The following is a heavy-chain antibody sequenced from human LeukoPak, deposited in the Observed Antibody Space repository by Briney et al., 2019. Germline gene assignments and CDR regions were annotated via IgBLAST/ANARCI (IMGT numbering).Heavy chain of an antibody. Sequence: SQTLSLTCTVSGGSISSGDYYWSWIRQPPGKGLEWIGYIYYSGSTYYNPSLKSRVTISVDASKNQFSLKLSSVTAADTAVYYCARCITIFGVVIDYYYMDVWGKGTTVTVSS. V-gene: IGHV4-30-4*08. CDR3: ARCITIFGVVIDYYYMDV. CDR1: GGSISSGDYY. CDR2: IYYSGST. J-gene: IGHJ6*03. D-gene: IGHD3-3*01.